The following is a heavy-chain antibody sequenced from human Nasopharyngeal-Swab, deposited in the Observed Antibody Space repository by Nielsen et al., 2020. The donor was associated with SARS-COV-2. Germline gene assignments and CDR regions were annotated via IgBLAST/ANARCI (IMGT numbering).Heavy chain of an antibody. Sequence: GESLKISCAASGFTFSKSYMNWVRQAPGKGLEWVANINQDGSVKYYVDSVKGRFTISRDNAKNSLYLQMNSLRAEDTAVYYCASGLTRRGWFDPWGQGTLVTVSS. D-gene: IGHD4-23*01. CDR3: ASGLTRRGWFDP. CDR1: GFTFSKSY. CDR2: INQDGSVK. J-gene: IGHJ5*02. V-gene: IGHV3-7*01.